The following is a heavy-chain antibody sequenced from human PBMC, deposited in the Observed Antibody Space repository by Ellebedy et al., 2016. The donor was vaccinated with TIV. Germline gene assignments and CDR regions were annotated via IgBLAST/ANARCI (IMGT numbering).Heavy chain of an antibody. V-gene: IGHV1-18*04. CDR2: FSCNSGNA. D-gene: IGHD2-21*01. Sequence: AASVKVSCKTSGYTFTTYGVPWARQPPGQGLEWMGWFSCNSGNARYAQMFEGRVTLTAETSTTTAYMELRRLKSDDTAVNYCARFEGRGYYQDSWGQGTLVTVSP. CDR1: GYTFTTYG. J-gene: IGHJ4*02. CDR3: ARFEGRGYYQDS.